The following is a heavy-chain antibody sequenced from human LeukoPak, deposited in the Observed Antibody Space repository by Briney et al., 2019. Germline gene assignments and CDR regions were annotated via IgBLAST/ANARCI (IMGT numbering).Heavy chain of an antibody. CDR1: GYTFTSYA. D-gene: IGHD5-18*01. V-gene: IGHV7-4-1*02. J-gene: IGHJ5*02. Sequence: ASVKVSCKASGYTFTSYAMNWVRQAPGQGLEWMGWINTNTGNPTYAQGFTGRFVFSLDTSVSTAYLQISSLKAEDTAVYYCARVDTAMATNWFDPWGQGTLVTVSS. CDR2: INTNTGNP. CDR3: ARVDTAMATNWFDP.